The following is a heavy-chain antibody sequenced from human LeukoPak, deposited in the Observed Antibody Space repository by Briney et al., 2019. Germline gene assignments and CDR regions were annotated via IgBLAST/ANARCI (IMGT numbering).Heavy chain of an antibody. V-gene: IGHV3-33*01. CDR3: ARTNLFVDTAVNDAFDV. CDR1: GLTFSSYG. CDR2: IWYDRSDK. Sequence: PGRCLRPSCAAPGLTFSSYGMHCVRQPPRNRLQWVAVIWYDRSDKYYADSVKCRFTISRDNSKSTLYLQMSSLRAEDTAVYYCARTNLFVDTAVNDAFDVWGQGTMVIVSS. D-gene: IGHD5-18*01. J-gene: IGHJ3*01.